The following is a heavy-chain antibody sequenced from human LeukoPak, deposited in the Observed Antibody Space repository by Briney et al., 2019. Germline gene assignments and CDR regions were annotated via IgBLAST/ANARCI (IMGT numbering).Heavy chain of an antibody. D-gene: IGHD5-18*01. V-gene: IGHV1-69*05. J-gene: IGHJ4*02. Sequence: SVKVSCKASAGTFSSYAISWVRQAPGQGLEWMGGIIPIFGTANYAQKFQGRVTITTDESTSTAYMELSSLRSEDTAVYYCARRDNTAMAPLDYWGQGTLVTVSS. CDR3: ARRDNTAMAPLDY. CDR1: AGTFSSYA. CDR2: IIPIFGTA.